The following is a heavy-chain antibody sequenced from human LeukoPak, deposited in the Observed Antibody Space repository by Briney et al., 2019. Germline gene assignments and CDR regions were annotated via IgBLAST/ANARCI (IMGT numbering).Heavy chain of an antibody. Sequence: GGSLRLSCAASGFTFSSYAMHWVRQAPGKGLEWVAVTSYDGSNKYYADSVKGRFTISRDNSKNTLYLQMNSLRAEDTAVYYCAKAPSRGAPYYYYGMDVWGQGTTVTVSS. V-gene: IGHV3-30*04. CDR1: GFTFSSYA. J-gene: IGHJ6*02. D-gene: IGHD3-16*01. CDR3: AKAPSRGAPYYYYGMDV. CDR2: TSYDGSNK.